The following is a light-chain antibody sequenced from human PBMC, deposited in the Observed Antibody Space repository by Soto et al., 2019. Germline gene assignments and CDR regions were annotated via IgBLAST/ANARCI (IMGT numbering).Light chain of an antibody. CDR3: SSYAGTSFV. CDR1: SSDVGGYSY. J-gene: IGLJ1*01. CDR2: EVS. Sequence: QSALTQPPSASGSPGQSVTISCTGTSSDVGGYSYVSWYQQHPSKAPKLMIYEVSKRPSGVPARFSGSKSGNTASLTVSGLQAEDEADYFCSSYAGTSFVFGTGTKLTVL. V-gene: IGLV2-8*01.